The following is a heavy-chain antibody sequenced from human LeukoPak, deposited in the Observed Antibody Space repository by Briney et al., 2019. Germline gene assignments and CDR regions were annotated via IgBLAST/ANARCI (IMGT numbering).Heavy chain of an antibody. CDR3: AKAGGIVVVVAAMTSY. V-gene: IGHV3-23*01. D-gene: IGHD2-15*01. CDR2: ISGSGGST. J-gene: IGHJ4*02. CDR1: GFTFSSYA. Sequence: PGGSLRLSCAASGFTFSSYAMSWVRQAPGKGLEWVSAISGSGGSTYYADSVKGRFTISRDNSKNTLYLQMNSLRAEDTAVYYCAKAGGIVVVVAAMTSYWGQGTLVTVAS.